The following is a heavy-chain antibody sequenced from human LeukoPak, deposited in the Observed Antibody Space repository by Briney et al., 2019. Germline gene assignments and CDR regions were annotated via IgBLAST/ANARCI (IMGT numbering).Heavy chain of an antibody. CDR2: IYYSGTT. Sequence: PSETLSLTCTVSGGSISSYYWSWIRQPPGKGLEWIGYIYYSGTTNYNPSLKSRVTISVDTSKNQFSLKLSSVTAADTAVYYCARDRTVPAAGYYGMDVWGQGTTVTVSS. CDR3: ARDRTVPAAGYYGMDV. J-gene: IGHJ6*02. CDR1: GGSISSYY. D-gene: IGHD2-2*01. V-gene: IGHV4-59*01.